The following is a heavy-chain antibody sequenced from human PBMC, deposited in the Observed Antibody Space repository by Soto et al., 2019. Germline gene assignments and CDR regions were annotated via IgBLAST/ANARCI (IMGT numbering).Heavy chain of an antibody. CDR3: ARERGYYYGMDV. D-gene: IGHD3-10*01. J-gene: IGHJ6*02. Sequence: LRVSFAASGFTFSSYSMNWVRQAPGKGLEWVSSISSSSSYIYYADSVKGRFTISRDNAKNSLYLQMNSLRAEDTAVYYCARERGYYYGMDVWGQGTTVTVSS. CDR2: ISSSSSYI. V-gene: IGHV3-21*01. CDR1: GFTFSSYS.